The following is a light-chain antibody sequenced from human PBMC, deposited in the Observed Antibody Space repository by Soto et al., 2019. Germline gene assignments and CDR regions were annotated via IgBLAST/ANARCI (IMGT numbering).Light chain of an antibody. Sequence: IQLTQSPSSLSASVGETVTITCRASQDIDNSLNWYQHQPGKAPKLLIYAVSFLETGVPSRFSGRGSGTTFSLTINSLQADDSATYYCQQHDGRPTMTFGQGTRLEIK. V-gene: IGKV1-33*01. J-gene: IGKJ5*01. CDR2: AVS. CDR3: QQHDGRPTMT. CDR1: QDIDNS.